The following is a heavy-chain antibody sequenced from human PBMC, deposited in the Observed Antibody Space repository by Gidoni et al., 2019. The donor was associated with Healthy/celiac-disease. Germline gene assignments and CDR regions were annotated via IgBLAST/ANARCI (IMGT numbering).Heavy chain of an antibody. Sequence: QLQLQVSVPGLVKPSETLLLTCTVSGGSISSSSYYWGWIRQPPGKGLEWIGSIYYRGSTSSNPSLKSRVTISADTSKNQFALKLSSVTAADTAVYYCARHGDTGAFDIWGQGTMVTVSS. CDR3: ARHGDTGAFDI. D-gene: IGHD2-2*02. CDR1: GGSISSSSYY. V-gene: IGHV4-39*01. CDR2: IYYRGST. J-gene: IGHJ3*02.